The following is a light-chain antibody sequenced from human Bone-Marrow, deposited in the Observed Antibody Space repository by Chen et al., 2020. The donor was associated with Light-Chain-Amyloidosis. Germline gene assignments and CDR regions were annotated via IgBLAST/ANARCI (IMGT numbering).Light chain of an antibody. J-gene: IGKJ5*01. CDR3: QQYGSSPPST. CDR1: QSVSSRY. CDR2: GAS. Sequence: DIVLKQPPGTLSLSPGERATLSCRASQSVSSRYLAWYQQKPGQAPRLLIYGASSRATGIPDRFSGSGSGTDFTLTISRLEPEDFAVYYGQQYGSSPPSTFGPGTRLEIK. V-gene: IGKV3-20*01.